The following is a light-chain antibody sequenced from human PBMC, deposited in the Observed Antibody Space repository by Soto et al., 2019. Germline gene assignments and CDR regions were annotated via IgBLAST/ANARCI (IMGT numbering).Light chain of an antibody. J-gene: IGKJ1*01. CDR3: HQYENWPTT. CDR1: QSISRN. CDR2: GAS. Sequence: EIVMTQSPPTLSASPGEGATLSCRASQSISRNLAWFQQKPGQAPSLLIFGASTRAAGIPPRFSGSGSGTEFTLTISGLQSEDFAVYFCHQYENWPTTFGQGTKVDIK. V-gene: IGKV3-15*01.